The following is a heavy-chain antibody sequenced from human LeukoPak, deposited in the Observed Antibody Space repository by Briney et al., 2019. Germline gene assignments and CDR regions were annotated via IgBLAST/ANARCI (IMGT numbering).Heavy chain of an antibody. D-gene: IGHD6-13*01. CDR3: ASCSSSWYLGFDP. V-gene: IGHV4-59*01. Sequence: SETLSLTCTVSGGSISSYYWSWIRQPPGKGLEWIGYIYYSGSTNYNPSLKSRVTISVDTSKNQFSLKLSSVTAADTAVYYCASCSSSWYLGFDPWGQGTLVTVSS. J-gene: IGHJ5*02. CDR2: IYYSGST. CDR1: GGSISSYY.